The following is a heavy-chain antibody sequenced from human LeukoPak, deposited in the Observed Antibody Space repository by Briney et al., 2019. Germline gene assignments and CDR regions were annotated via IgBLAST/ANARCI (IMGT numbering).Heavy chain of an antibody. J-gene: IGHJ6*03. Sequence: SVKVSCKASGGTFSSYAISWVRQAPGQGLEWMGGIIPIFGTAHYAQKFQGRVTITTDESTSTAYMELSSLRSEDTAVYYCARDRRAAAGTSYYYYYYYMDVWGKGTTVTVSS. CDR2: IIPIFGTA. CDR1: GGTFSSYA. V-gene: IGHV1-69*05. D-gene: IGHD6-13*01. CDR3: ARDRRAAAGTSYYYYYYYMDV.